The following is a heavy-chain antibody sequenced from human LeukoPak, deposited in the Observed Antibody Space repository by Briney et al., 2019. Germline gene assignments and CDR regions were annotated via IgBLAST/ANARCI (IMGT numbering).Heavy chain of an antibody. V-gene: IGHV3-30-3*02. CDR3: AKPGTYYYDSSGNYFDY. J-gene: IGHJ4*02. D-gene: IGHD3-22*01. CDR1: GFTFSSYA. Sequence: PGGSLRLSCAASGFTFSSYAMHWVRQAPGKGLEWVAVISYDGSNKYYADSVKGRFTISRDNSKNTLYLQMNSLRAEDTAVYYCAKPGTYYYDSSGNYFDYWGQGTLVTVSS. CDR2: ISYDGSNK.